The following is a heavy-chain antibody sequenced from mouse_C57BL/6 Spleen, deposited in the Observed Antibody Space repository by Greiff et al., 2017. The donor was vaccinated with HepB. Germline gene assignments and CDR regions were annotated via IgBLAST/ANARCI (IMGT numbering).Heavy chain of an antibody. CDR3: AREGDNAMDY. CDR1: GFTFSSYA. J-gene: IGHJ4*01. Sequence: EVMLVESGGGLVKPGGSLKLSCAASGFTFSSYAMSWVRQTPEKRLEWVATISDGGSYTYYPDNVKGRFTISRDNAKNNLYLQMSHLKSEDTAMYYCAREGDNAMDYWGQGTSVTVSS. CDR2: ISDGGSYT. V-gene: IGHV5-4*01.